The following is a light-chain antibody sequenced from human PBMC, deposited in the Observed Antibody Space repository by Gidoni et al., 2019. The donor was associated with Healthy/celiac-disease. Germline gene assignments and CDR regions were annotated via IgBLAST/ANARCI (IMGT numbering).Light chain of an antibody. Sequence: QSVLTQPPSASGTPGQRVTISCSGSSSNIGSNYVYWYQQLPGTAPKLLIYSNKQRPSGVPDRFSGSKSGTPASLAISGLRSEDEADYYCAAWDDSLSGPVFGGGTKLTVL. CDR1: SSNIGSNY. J-gene: IGLJ3*02. CDR2: SNK. V-gene: IGLV1-47*02. CDR3: AAWDDSLSGPV.